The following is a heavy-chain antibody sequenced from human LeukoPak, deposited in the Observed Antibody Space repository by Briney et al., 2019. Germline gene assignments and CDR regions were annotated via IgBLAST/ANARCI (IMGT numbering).Heavy chain of an antibody. CDR2: ISSSSSYI. CDR1: GFTFSSYS. V-gene: IGHV3-21*04. Sequence: GGSLRLSCAASGFTFSSYSMNWVRQAPGKGLEWVSSISSSSSYIYYADSVKGRFTISRDNSKNTLYLQMNSLRAEDTAVYYCANFARCTSTAFDYWGQGTLVTVSS. D-gene: IGHD2-2*01. CDR3: ANFARCTSTAFDY. J-gene: IGHJ4*02.